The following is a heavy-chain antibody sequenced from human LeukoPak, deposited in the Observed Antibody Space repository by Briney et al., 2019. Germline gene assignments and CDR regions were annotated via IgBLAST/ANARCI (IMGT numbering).Heavy chain of an antibody. J-gene: IGHJ4*02. CDR3: ARGIVVVAANIGFDY. CDR2: ISYDGSNK. V-gene: IGHV3-30*03. D-gene: IGHD2-15*01. Sequence: PGRSLRLSCAASGFTFSSYGMHWVRQAPGKGLEWVAVISYDGSNKYYADSVKGRFTISRDNSKNTLYLQMNSLRAEDTAVYYCARGIVVVAANIGFDYWGQGTLVTVSS. CDR1: GFTFSSYG.